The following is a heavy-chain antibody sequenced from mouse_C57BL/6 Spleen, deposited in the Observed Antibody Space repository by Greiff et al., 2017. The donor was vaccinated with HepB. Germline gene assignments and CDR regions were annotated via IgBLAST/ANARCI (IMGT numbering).Heavy chain of an antibody. CDR1: GYTFTSYW. Sequence: QVQLQQPGAELVMPGASVKLSCKASGYTFTSYWMHWVKQRPGQGLEWIGEIDPYDSYTNYNQKFKGKSTLTVDKSSSTAYMQLSSLTSEDSAVYYCARGAMDYWGQGTSVTVAS. CDR3: ARGAMDY. CDR2: IDPYDSYT. V-gene: IGHV1-69*01. J-gene: IGHJ4*01.